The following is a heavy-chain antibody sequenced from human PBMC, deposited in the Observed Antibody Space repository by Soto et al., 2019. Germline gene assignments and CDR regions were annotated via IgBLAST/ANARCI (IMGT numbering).Heavy chain of an antibody. CDR3: AREGGSGWSLDAFDI. CDR2: IYSGVST. CDR1: GFTVSSNY. D-gene: IGHD6-19*01. V-gene: IGHV3-53*01. Sequence: EVQLVESGGGLIQPGGSLRLSCAASGFTVSSNYMSWVRQAPGKGLEWVSVIYSGVSTYYADSVKGRLTISRDNSKNTMYLQMNSLRAEDTAVYYCAREGGSGWSLDAFDIWGQGTMVTVSS. J-gene: IGHJ3*02.